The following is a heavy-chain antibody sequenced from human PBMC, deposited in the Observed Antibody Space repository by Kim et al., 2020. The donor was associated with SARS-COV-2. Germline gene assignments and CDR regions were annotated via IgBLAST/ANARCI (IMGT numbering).Heavy chain of an antibody. J-gene: IGHJ6*02. CDR1: GGSISSYY. CDR3: ARGTTSFYYYGMDV. D-gene: IGHD1-7*01. Sequence: SETLSLTCTVSGGSISSYYWSWIRQPPGKGLEWIGYIYYSGSTNYNPSLKSRVTISVDTSKNQFSLKLSSVTAADTAVYYCARGTTSFYYYGMDVWGQGTTVTVSS. CDR2: IYYSGST. V-gene: IGHV4-59*01.